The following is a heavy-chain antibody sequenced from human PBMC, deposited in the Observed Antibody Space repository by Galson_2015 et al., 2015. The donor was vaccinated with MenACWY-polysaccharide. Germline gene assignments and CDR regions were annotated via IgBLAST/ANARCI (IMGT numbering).Heavy chain of an antibody. CDR1: GLTFSNWW. CDR2: IKKDGSEK. CDR3: ARGHLGLGV. Sequence: SLRPSCAASGLTFSNWWMTWVRQSPGKGLEWVASIKKDGSEKYYVDSVKGRFTISRDNAKDSLYLQMNSLRAEDTAVYFCARGHLGLGVWGQGTTVTVSS. J-gene: IGHJ6*02. V-gene: IGHV3-7*01.